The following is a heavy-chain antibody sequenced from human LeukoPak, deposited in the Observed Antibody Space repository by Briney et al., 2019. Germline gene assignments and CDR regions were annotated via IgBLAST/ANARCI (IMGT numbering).Heavy chain of an antibody. CDR2: IYYSWTT. D-gene: IGHD3-10*01. Sequence: SETLSLTCTVSNGSISSYYWGWIRQPPGQGLEWIGSIYYSWTTYSYYNPSLKSRVTISVDTSKNQFSLKLSSVTAADTALYYCAKEAGYGSGGLDSWGQGTLVTVSS. CDR3: AKEAGYGSGGLDS. V-gene: IGHV4-39*02. CDR1: NGSISSYY. J-gene: IGHJ4*02.